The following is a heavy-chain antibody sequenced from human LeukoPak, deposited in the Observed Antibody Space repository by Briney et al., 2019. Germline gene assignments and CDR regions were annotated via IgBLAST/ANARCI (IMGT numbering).Heavy chain of an antibody. CDR3: ARKGLGWELPGAFDI. CDR2: IYYSGST. J-gene: IGHJ3*02. Sequence: SETLSLTCAVSGYSISSSNWWGWIRQPPGKGLEWIGYIYYSGSTYYNPSLKSRVTMSVDTSKNQFSLKLSSVTAVDTAVYYCARKGLGWELPGAFDIWGQGTMVTVSS. V-gene: IGHV4-28*01. CDR1: GYSISSSNW. D-gene: IGHD1-26*01.